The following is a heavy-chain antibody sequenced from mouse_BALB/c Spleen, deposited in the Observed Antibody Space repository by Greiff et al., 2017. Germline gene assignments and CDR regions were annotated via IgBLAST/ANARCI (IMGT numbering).Heavy chain of an antibody. CDR2: ISYSGST. CDR3: ASCGSSYVGYFDV. Sequence: EVKLQESGPGLVKPSQSLSLTCTVTGYSITSDYAWNWIRQFPGNKLEWMGYISYSGSTSYNPSLKSRISITRDTSKNQFFLQLNSVTTEDTATYYCASCGSSYVGYFDVWGAGTTVTVSS. D-gene: IGHD1-1*01. V-gene: IGHV3-2*02. CDR1: GYSITSDYA. J-gene: IGHJ1*01.